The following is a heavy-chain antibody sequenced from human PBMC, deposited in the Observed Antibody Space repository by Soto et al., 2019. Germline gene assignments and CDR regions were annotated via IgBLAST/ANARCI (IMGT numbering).Heavy chain of an antibody. Sequence: PSETLSLTCTVSGGSISSSSYYWGWIRQPPGKGLEWIGSIYYSGSTYYNPSLKSRVTISVDTSKNQFSLKLSSVTAADTAVYYCARHEFEWSSSHTNWFDPWGQGTLVTVSS. D-gene: IGHD6-6*01. CDR1: GGSISSSSYY. J-gene: IGHJ5*02. CDR3: ARHEFEWSSSHTNWFDP. CDR2: IYYSGST. V-gene: IGHV4-39*01.